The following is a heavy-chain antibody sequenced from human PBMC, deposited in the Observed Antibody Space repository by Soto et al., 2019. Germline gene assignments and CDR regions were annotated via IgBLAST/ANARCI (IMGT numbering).Heavy chain of an antibody. Sequence: GGSLRLSCAASGFTFSSYAMTWVRQAPGKGLEWVSALRGSGGSTYYADSVKGRFTISRDNSKNTLYLQMNSLRAEDTAVYYCAKDKTVVVPAAIPGGGFNANCYYGMDVWGQGTTVTVSS. CDR1: GFTFSSYA. CDR2: LRGSGGST. CDR3: AKDKTVVVPAAIPGGGFNANCYYGMDV. J-gene: IGHJ6*02. D-gene: IGHD2-2*01. V-gene: IGHV3-23*01.